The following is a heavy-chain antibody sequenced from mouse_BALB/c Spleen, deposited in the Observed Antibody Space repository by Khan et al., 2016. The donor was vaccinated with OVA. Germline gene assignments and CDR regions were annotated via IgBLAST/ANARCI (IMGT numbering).Heavy chain of an antibody. CDR3: ARNSYMYDFTY. J-gene: IGHJ3*01. CDR1: GFSLTTYG. Sequence: VQLQESGPGLLQPSQSLSITCTVSGFSLTTYGVHWVRQSPGKGLEWLGLIWSGGNTDYNAAFISRLSISKDNSKSQVFFKMNSLQADDIAIYYCARNSYMYDFTYWGQGTLVTVSA. V-gene: IGHV2-4-1*01. CDR2: IWSGGNT. D-gene: IGHD2-14*01.